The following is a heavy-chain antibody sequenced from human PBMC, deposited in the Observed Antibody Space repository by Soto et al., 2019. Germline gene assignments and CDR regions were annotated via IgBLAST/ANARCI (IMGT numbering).Heavy chain of an antibody. D-gene: IGHD3-10*01. V-gene: IGHV4-30-2*01. Sequence: PSQPKCVTCSVADGKIVDGGDSWSWIRQPPGKGLEWIGYIYHSGSTYYNPSLKSRVTISVDRSKNQFSLKLGSVTAADTAVYYCARVPGPWGQGTLVTVSS. CDR3: ARVPGP. CDR2: IYHSGST. CDR1: DGKIVDGGDS. J-gene: IGHJ5*02.